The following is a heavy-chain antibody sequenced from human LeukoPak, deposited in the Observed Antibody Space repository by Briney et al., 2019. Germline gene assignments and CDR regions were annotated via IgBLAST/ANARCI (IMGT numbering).Heavy chain of an antibody. V-gene: IGHV4-59*12. J-gene: IGHJ3*02. Sequence: PSETLSLTCTVSGGSISGYYWNLIRQPPGKGLEWIGYVHYTGTTNYSPSLKSRVTISVDTSKNQFSLKLSSVTAADTAVYYCARSLGTRFLEWLLYGDAFDIWGQGTMVTVSS. CDR1: GGSISGYY. CDR2: VHYTGTT. CDR3: ARSLGTRFLEWLLYGDAFDI. D-gene: IGHD3-3*01.